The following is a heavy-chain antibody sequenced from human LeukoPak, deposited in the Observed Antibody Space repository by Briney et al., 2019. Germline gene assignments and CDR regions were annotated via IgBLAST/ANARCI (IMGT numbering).Heavy chain of an antibody. V-gene: IGHV4-4*07. CDR3: ARDLAGTTDYYYYYYMDV. Sequence: PSETLSLTCTVSGGSISSYYWSWIRQPAGKGLEWIGRIYTSGSTNYNPSRKSRVTMSVDTSKNQFSLKLSSVTAADTAVYYCARDLAGTTDYYYYYYMDVWGKGTTVTVSS. D-gene: IGHD1-7*01. J-gene: IGHJ6*03. CDR1: GGSISSYY. CDR2: IYTSGST.